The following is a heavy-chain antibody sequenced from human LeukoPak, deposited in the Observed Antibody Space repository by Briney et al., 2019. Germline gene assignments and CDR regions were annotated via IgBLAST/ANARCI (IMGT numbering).Heavy chain of an antibody. J-gene: IGHJ3*02. CDR2: ISSSSSTI. Sequence: GGSLRLSCAASGFTFGSYGMHWVRQAPGKGLEWVSHISSSSSTIYYADSVKGRFTISRDNAKNSLYLQMNSLRDEDTAVYYCARDRGYGDYVGAFDIWGQGTMVTVSS. CDR3: ARDRGYGDYVGAFDI. CDR1: GFTFGSYG. D-gene: IGHD4-17*01. V-gene: IGHV3-48*02.